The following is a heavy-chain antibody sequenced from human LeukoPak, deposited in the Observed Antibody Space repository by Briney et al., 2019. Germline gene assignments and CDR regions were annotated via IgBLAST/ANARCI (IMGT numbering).Heavy chain of an antibody. J-gene: IGHJ4*02. Sequence: GGSLRLSCAASGFTFSNYHMSWVRQAPGKGLEWISFITAGSSTMYYADSVKGRFTISRDNAKNSLSLRMNSLRDEDTAVYYCARGRTSSWYFDYWGQGTLVTVSS. CDR3: ARGRTSSWYFDY. D-gene: IGHD6-13*01. CDR1: GFTFSNYH. V-gene: IGHV3-48*02. CDR2: ITAGSSTM.